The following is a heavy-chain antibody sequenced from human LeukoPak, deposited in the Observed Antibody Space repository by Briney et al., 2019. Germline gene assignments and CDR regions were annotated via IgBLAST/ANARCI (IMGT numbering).Heavy chain of an antibody. CDR1: GFTFSSYS. D-gene: IGHD5-12*01. Sequence: GGSLRLSCAASGFTFSSYSMNWVRQAPGKGLEWVSSISSSSSYIYYADSVKGRFTITRDNAKNSLYLQMNSLRAEDAAVYYCARRGYSGYVVDPWAREPWSPSPQ. J-gene: IGHJ5*02. CDR3: ARRGYSGYVVDP. V-gene: IGHV3-21*01. CDR2: ISSSSSYI.